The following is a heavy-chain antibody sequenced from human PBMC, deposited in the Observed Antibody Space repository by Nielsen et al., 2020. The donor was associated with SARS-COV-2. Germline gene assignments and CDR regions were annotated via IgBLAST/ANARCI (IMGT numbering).Heavy chain of an antibody. D-gene: IGHD6-19*01. CDR2: ISSSSSYI. J-gene: IGHJ5*02. Sequence: GGSLRLSCAASGTTFSFYFMNWVRQAPGRGLEWVSSISSSSSYIYYADSVKGRFTISRDNAKNSLYLEMNSLRAEDTAVYYCARNPSGRGGWFDPWGQGTLVTVSS. V-gene: IGHV3-21*01. CDR3: ARNPSGRGGWFDP. CDR1: GTTFSFYF.